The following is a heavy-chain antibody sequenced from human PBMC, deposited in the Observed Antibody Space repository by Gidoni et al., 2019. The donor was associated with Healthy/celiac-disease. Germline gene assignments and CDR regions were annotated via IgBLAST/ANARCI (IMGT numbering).Heavy chain of an antibody. J-gene: IGHJ4*02. CDR2: ISGSGGST. Sequence: EVQLLESGGGLVQPGGSLRLSCAASGFTFSSYAMSWVRQAPGKGLEWVSAISGSGGSTYYADSVKGRFTISRDNSKNTLYLQMNSLRAEDTAVDYCAKVGIVVVVAAIRYFDYWGQGTLVTVSS. V-gene: IGHV3-23*01. D-gene: IGHD2-15*01. CDR1: GFTFSSYA. CDR3: AKVGIVVVVAAIRYFDY.